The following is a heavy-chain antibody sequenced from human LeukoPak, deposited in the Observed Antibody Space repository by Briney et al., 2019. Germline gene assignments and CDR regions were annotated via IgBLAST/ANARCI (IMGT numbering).Heavy chain of an antibody. D-gene: IGHD2-2*01. CDR3: ARGYCSSTSCSWYNWFDP. CDR1: GYTLTGYY. Sequence: ASVKVSCKASGYTLTGYYMHWVRQAPGQGLEWMGWINPNSGGTNYAQKFQGRVTMTRDTSISTAYMELSRLRSDDTAVYYCARGYCSSTSCSWYNWFDPWGQGTLVTVSS. J-gene: IGHJ5*02. CDR2: INPNSGGT. V-gene: IGHV1-2*02.